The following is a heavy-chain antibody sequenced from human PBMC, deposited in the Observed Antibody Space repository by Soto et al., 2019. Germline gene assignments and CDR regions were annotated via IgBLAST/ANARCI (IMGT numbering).Heavy chain of an antibody. CDR2: IHDGGTS. CDR3: AKNRGFSQGD. J-gene: IGHJ4*02. Sequence: QVQLQESGPGLVKPSETLSLTCVVSGGSISSDSWWSWVRQSPEKGLEWIGEIHDGGTSHYNASLESRLTVSMDKSKNQLSLKLNSVTAADTAVYYCAKNRGFSQGDWGQGTLVTVSS. V-gene: IGHV4-4*02. D-gene: IGHD5-18*01. CDR1: GGSISSDSW.